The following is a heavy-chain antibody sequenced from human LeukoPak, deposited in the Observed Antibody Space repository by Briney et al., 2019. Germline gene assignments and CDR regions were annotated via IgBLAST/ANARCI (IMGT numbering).Heavy chain of an antibody. CDR3: ARGDTFV. V-gene: IGHV4-39*01. CDR2: IYYSGGT. J-gene: IGHJ4*02. Sequence: PSETLSLTCTVSGGSISSTDYYWGWIRQPPGKGLEWIGSIYYSGGTYYNPSLKSRVTISLDTSKNQSSLKLSSVTAADTAVYFCARGDTFVWGQGTLVTVSS. CDR1: GGSISSTDYY. D-gene: IGHD2/OR15-2a*01.